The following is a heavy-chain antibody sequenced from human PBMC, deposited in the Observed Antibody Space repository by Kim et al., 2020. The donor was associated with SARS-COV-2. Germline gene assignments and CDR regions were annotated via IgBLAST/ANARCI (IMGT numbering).Heavy chain of an antibody. CDR2: ISGSGGST. J-gene: IGHJ4*02. V-gene: IGHV3-23*01. D-gene: IGHD3-22*01. CDR3: AKDGVAGFNQYYYDSSGPNYFDY. CDR1: GFTFSSYA. Sequence: GGSLRLSCAASGFTFSSYAMSWVRQAPGKGLEWVSAISGSGGSTYYADSVKGRFTISRDNSKNTLYLQMNSLRAEDTAVYYCAKDGVAGFNQYYYDSSGPNYFDYWGQGTLVTVSS.